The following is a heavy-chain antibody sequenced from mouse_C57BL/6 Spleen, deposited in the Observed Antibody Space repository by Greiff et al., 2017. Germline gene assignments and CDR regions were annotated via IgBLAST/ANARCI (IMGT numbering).Heavy chain of an antibody. D-gene: IGHD1-1*01. V-gene: IGHV1-82*01. J-gene: IGHJ3*01. CDR1: GYAFSSSW. CDR3: ARDLYGCNYGLAY. Sequence: VQLVQSGPELVKPGASVKISCKASGYAFSSSWMNWVKQRPGKGLEWIGRIYPGDGDTNYNGKFKGKATLTVDKSTSTSYMQLSSLTSDDAAVYFGARDLYGCNYGLAYWGQGTLVTVSA. CDR2: IYPGDGDT.